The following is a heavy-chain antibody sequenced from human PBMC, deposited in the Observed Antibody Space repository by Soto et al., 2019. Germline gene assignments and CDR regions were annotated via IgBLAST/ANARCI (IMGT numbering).Heavy chain of an antibody. J-gene: IGHJ3*01. CDR2: ISPGVSET. D-gene: IGHD1-26*01. CDR1: GNDDFSMQW. Sequence: VASLKISWQPSGNDDFSMQWIAGVRETSWIGLEWIGFISPGVSETIYSPSFQGRVTFSADTSTRTAYLQWTGLKASDSATYFCARHRRAIVATTDLLAIWGQGTKVTVS. CDR3: ARHRRAIVATTDLLAI. V-gene: IGHV5-51*01.